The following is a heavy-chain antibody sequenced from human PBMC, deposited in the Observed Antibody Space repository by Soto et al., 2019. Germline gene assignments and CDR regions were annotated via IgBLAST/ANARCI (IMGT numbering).Heavy chain of an antibody. D-gene: IGHD3-22*01. CDR1: GYTFTSYY. CDR3: AREGIEYYYDSSGYLRLDY. Sequence: ASVKVSCKASGYTFTSYYMHWVRQAPGQGLEWMGIINPSGGSTSYAQKFQGRVTMTRDTSTSTVYMELSSLRSEDTAVYYCAREGIEYYYDSSGYLRLDYWGQGTLVTVSS. J-gene: IGHJ4*02. V-gene: IGHV1-46*01. CDR2: INPSGGST.